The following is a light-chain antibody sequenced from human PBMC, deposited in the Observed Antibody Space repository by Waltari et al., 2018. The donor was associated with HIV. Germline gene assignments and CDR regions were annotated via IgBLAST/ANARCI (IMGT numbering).Light chain of an antibody. Sequence: SYVLTQPPSVSVPPGQTARITCGGSSIASRKVQWYQQKPGQAPVLVGYNDKDRPSGIPERFSGSNSWNTATLTSSTVEAGDEADYYCQVWDRDSDVVFGGGTKLTVL. J-gene: IGLJ2*01. V-gene: IGLV3-21*02. CDR3: QVWDRDSDVV. CDR1: SIASRK. CDR2: NDK.